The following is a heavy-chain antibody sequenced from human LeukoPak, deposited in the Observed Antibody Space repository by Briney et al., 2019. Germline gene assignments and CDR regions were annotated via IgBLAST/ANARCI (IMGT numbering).Heavy chain of an antibody. CDR3: ARANMVRGVGSFFDRNWFDP. CDR2: IIPIFGTA. CDR1: GGTFSSYA. D-gene: IGHD3-10*01. V-gene: IGHV1-69*06. J-gene: IGHJ5*02. Sequence: SVKVSCKASGGTFSSYAISWVRQAPGQGLEWMGGIIPIFGTANYAQKFQGRVTITADKSTSTAYMELSSLRSEDTAVYYCARANMVRGVGSFFDRNWFDPWGQGTLVTVSS.